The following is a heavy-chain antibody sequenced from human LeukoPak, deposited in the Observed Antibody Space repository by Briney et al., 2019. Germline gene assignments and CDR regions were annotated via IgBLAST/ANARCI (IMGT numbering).Heavy chain of an antibody. J-gene: IGHJ4*02. D-gene: IGHD4-17*01. CDR3: ATGANFFQY. Sequence: GRFTISRDNAKNAVYLQMNNLRGEDTAVYYCATGANFFQYWGQGTLVTVSS. V-gene: IGHV3-11*06.